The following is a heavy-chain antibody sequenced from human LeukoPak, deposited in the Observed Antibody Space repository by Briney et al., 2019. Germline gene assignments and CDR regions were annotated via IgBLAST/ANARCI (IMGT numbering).Heavy chain of an antibody. CDR3: ARARETVAIDY. Sequence: SETLSLTCAVYGESFSGYYWTWLRQPPGRGLEWIAEINHSGSTNYNPSLKSRVTISADTSKNQFSLKMNSVTAADTAVYYCARARETVAIDYWGQGTLVTVSS. CDR1: GESFSGYY. CDR2: INHSGST. D-gene: IGHD5-12*01. V-gene: IGHV4-34*01. J-gene: IGHJ4*02.